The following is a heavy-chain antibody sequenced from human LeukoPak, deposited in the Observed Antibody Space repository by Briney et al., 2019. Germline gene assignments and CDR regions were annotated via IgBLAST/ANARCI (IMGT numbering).Heavy chain of an antibody. J-gene: IGHJ3*02. CDR3: TSRYCTTTNCYSFDN. CDR2: ISSSSAHI. Sequence: GSLRLSCVASGISFSTYSMNWVRQAPGKGLEWVSSISSSSAHIFYPDSVKGRFSISRDNAKSSLYLQMNSLRVEDTAVYYCTSRYCTTTNCYSFDNWGQGTLVTVSS. D-gene: IGHD2-2*01. CDR1: GISFSTYS. V-gene: IGHV3-21*01.